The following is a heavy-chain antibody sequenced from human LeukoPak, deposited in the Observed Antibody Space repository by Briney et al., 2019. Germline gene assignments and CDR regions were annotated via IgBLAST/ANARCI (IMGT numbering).Heavy chain of an antibody. J-gene: IGHJ3*02. CDR2: IYHSGTS. Sequence: SETLSLTCTVSGGSIRSSSYYWGWLRQPPGKGLEWIGSIYHSGTSYCNPSLKSRVTISVDTSKNQFSLNPSSATAADTAVYYCAWDIAGTTGHAFDIWGQGTMVTV. CDR1: GGSIRSSSYY. D-gene: IGHD1-20*01. V-gene: IGHV4-39*01. CDR3: AWDIAGTTGHAFDI.